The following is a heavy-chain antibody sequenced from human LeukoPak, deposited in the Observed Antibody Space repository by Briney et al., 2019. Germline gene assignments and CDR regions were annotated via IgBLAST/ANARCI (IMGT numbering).Heavy chain of an antibody. J-gene: IGHJ6*03. CDR2: IYSGGRT. V-gene: IGHV3-53*01. D-gene: IGHD3-10*01. Sequence: PGGSLRLSCAASGFSFSSYNMNWVRQAPGKGLEWVSVIYSGGRTYYVDSAKGRFTISRDISKNTLYLQMNSLRAEDTAVYYCARVLSGRGSLYSYYYYMDVWGKGTTVTISS. CDR1: GFSFSSYN. CDR3: ARVLSGRGSLYSYYYYMDV.